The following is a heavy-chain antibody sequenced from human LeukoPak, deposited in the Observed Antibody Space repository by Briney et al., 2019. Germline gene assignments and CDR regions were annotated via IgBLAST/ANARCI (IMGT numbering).Heavy chain of an antibody. D-gene: IGHD1-26*01. V-gene: IGHV3-53*01. CDR2: IYSGGST. CDR1: GFTVSSNY. J-gene: IGHJ3*02. Sequence: GGSLRLSCAASGFTVSSNYMSWVRQAPGKGLEWVSVIYSGGSTYYADPVKGRFTISRDNSKNTLYLQMNSLRAEDTAVYYCARATVGADAFDIWGQGTMVTVSS. CDR3: ARATVGADAFDI.